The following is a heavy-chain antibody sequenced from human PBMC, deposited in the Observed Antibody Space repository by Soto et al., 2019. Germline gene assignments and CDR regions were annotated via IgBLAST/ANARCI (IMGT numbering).Heavy chain of an antibody. J-gene: IGHJ3*02. V-gene: IGHV3-9*01. CDR2: ISWNSGSI. Sequence: EVQLVESGGGLVQPGRSLRLSCAASGFTFDDYAMHWVRQAPGKGLEWVSGISWNSGSIGYADSVKGRFTISRDNAKNSLYLQMNSLRAEDTALYYCAKGLRVRGNFDIWGQGIMVTVSS. D-gene: IGHD3-10*01. CDR3: AKGLRVRGNFDI. CDR1: GFTFDDYA.